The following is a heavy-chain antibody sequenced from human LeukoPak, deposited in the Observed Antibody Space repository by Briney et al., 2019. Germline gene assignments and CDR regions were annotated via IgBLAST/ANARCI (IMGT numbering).Heavy chain of an antibody. CDR2: LNSDGSST. J-gene: IGHJ3*02. V-gene: IGHV3-74*01. Sequence: GGSLRLSCAASGFTFSSYWMHWVRQAPGKGLVWVSCLNSDGSSTRYADSVRGRFTISRDNAKNTLYLQMNSLRAEDTAVYYCATGNYHVFDIWGQGTMVTVSS. D-gene: IGHD1-7*01. CDR3: ATGNYHVFDI. CDR1: GFTFSSYW.